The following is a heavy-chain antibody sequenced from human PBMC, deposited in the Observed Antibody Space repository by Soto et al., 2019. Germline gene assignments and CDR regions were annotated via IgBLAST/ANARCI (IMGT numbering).Heavy chain of an antibody. CDR3: LAMKGADDF. CDR2: SWHDGSNK. D-gene: IGHD3-3*02. Sequence: QPGGSLRLSCATSGFNFGLYGMHWVRQAPGKGLEWVAVSWHDGSNKYYAESVKGRCYISRDNSKNMLYMEMTNLRIDDTGIYHFLAMKGADDFWGQGSPVAVSS. V-gene: IGHV3-33*01. CDR1: GFNFGLYG. J-gene: IGHJ4*02.